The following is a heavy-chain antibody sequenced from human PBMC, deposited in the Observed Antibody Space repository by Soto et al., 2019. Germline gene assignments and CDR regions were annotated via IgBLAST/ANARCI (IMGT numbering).Heavy chain of an antibody. J-gene: IGHJ4*02. V-gene: IGHV3-33*01. Sequence: QVQLEESGGGVVQPGRSLRLSCEASGFTFNTYSMHWVRQPPGQGLEWLAAIWYDGTQKYYADSVKGRFIISRYNTKKTRYLEMNSMRAEDTAVYYCARAGGTTVTGLWHFDSWGQGTLVTVSS. D-gene: IGHD4-17*01. CDR3: ARAGGTTVTGLWHFDS. CDR1: GFTFNTYS. CDR2: IWYDGTQK.